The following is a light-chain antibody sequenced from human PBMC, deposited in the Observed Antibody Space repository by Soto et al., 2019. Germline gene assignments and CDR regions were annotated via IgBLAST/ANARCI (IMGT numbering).Light chain of an antibody. Sequence: VLTQSQCTLSLSPEERVALSFRASQSLTSRYLAWYQQKAGQAPRLLMYESSSRATGIPDRFSGSGSGTDFTLTISRLEPEDFGVYYCQQSSRSPITFGQGRLLEVK. V-gene: IGKV3-20*01. CDR1: QSLTSRY. CDR2: ESS. J-gene: IGKJ5*01. CDR3: QQSSRSPIT.